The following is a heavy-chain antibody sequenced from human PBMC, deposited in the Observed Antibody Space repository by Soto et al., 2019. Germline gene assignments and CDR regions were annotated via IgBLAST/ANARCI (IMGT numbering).Heavy chain of an antibody. J-gene: IGHJ4*02. D-gene: IGHD2-2*01. CDR1: GFTFSSYA. CDR2: ISGSGGST. V-gene: IGHV3-23*01. CDR3: AKDSPSRYCSSTSCYLGY. Sequence: GGSLRLSCAASGFTFSSYAMSWVRQAPGKGLEWVSAISGSGGSTYYADSVKGRFTISRDNSKNTLYLQMNSLRAEDTAVYYCAKDSPSRYCSSTSCYLGYWGQGTLVTVSS.